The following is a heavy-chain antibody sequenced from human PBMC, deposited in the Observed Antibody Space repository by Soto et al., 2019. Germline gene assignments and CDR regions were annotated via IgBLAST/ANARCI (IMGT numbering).Heavy chain of an antibody. V-gene: IGHV3-23*01. CDR1: GFTFSSYA. D-gene: IGHD3-16*01. CDR2: ITGGVGVT. Sequence: EVQLLESGGGLVQPGGSLRLSCAASGFTFSSYAMTWVRQAPGKGLEWVSVITGGVGVTYYADSVKGRFTISRDNSKKTVYLQMNSLRAEDTAVYNSAKFQGETFNKWYFHYWGQGTLVTVSS. CDR3: AKFQGETFNKWYFHY. J-gene: IGHJ4*02.